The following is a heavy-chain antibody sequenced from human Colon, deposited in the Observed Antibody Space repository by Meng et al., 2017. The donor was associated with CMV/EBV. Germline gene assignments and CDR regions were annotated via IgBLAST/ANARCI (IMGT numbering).Heavy chain of an antibody. CDR1: GDSITGYY. CDR2: VYDSGST. D-gene: IGHD4-11*01. J-gene: IGHJ4*02. CDR3: ARVVSNYNY. Sequence: SETLSLTCNVSGDSITGYYWTWIRQPPGKGLEWIGYVYDSGSTNYNPSLKSRLSISVDTSKNQFSLKLTSVTAADTAVYYCARVVSNYNYWGQGTLVTVSS. V-gene: IGHV4-59*01.